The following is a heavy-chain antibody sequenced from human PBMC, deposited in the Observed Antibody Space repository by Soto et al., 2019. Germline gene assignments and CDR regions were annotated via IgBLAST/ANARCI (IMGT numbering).Heavy chain of an antibody. Sequence: QVQQVQSGAEVKKPGSSVKVSCKVSGGTFSNYAIDWVRLAPGHGLEWMGGIVPIFGTTYYTQKFQGRATIIADDSTTTAYLEMSSLRSEDTAIYYWARVEAVAGLYNYHGLDVWGQGAAVTVSS. D-gene: IGHD6-19*01. CDR3: ARVEAVAGLYNYHGLDV. J-gene: IGHJ6*02. V-gene: IGHV1-69*12. CDR1: GGTFSNYA. CDR2: IVPIFGTT.